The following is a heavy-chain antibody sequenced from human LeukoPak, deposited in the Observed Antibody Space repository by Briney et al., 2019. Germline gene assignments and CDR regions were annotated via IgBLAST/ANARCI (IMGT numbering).Heavy chain of an antibody. CDR3: ARHSSMVRGVIVPWHIDY. V-gene: IGHV1-69*02. Sequence: SVKLPCKPSIGTFSIYPTSWVRQPPGQGRECMVRILPFLGIANYAQKFQGRVTITADKSTSTAYMELSSLRSEDTAVYYCARHSSMVRGVIVPWHIDYWGQGTLVTVSS. D-gene: IGHD3-10*01. J-gene: IGHJ4*02. CDR1: IGTFSIYP. CDR2: ILPFLGIA.